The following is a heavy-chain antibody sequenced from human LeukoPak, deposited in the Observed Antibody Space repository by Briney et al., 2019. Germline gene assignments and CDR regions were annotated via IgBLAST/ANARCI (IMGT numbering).Heavy chain of an antibody. CDR1: GVSLSGYY. CDR2: INHSGRT. CDR3: ARGQAAGRLGFDY. D-gene: IGHD6-13*01. V-gene: IGHV4-34*01. J-gene: IGHJ4*02. Sequence: SETLSLTCAVSGVSLSGYYWGWIRQTPGKGLEWIGEINHSGRTNYNPSLKSRVTISVDTSKNQFSLKLSSVTAADTAVYYCARGQAAGRLGFDYWGQGTLVTVSS.